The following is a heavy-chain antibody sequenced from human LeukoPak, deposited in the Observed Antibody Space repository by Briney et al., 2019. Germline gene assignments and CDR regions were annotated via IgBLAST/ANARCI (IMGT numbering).Heavy chain of an antibody. CDR1: GFTFDDYA. D-gene: IGHD1-26*01. J-gene: IGHJ4*02. Sequence: GRSLRLSCAASGFTFDDYAMHWVRQAPGKGLEWVSGIIWNSGSIGYADSVKGRFTISRDNAKNSLYLQMNSLRAEDTALYYCAKDISAGATPYYFDYWGQGTLVTVSS. V-gene: IGHV3-9*01. CDR3: AKDISAGATPYYFDY. CDR2: IIWNSGSI.